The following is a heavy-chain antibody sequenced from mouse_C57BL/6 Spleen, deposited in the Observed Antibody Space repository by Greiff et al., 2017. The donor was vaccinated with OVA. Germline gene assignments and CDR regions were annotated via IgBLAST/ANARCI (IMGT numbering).Heavy chain of an antibody. D-gene: IGHD2-4*01. V-gene: IGHV2-5*01. CDR1: GFSLTSYG. CDR3: AKNHYDYDAYAMDY. J-gene: IGHJ4*01. CDR2: IWRGGST. Sequence: VQLKESGPGLVQPSQSLSITCTVSGFSLTSYGVHWVRQSPGKGLEWLGVIWRGGSTDYNAAFMSRLSITKDNSKSQVFFKMNSLQADDTAIYYCAKNHYDYDAYAMDYWGQGTSVTVSS.